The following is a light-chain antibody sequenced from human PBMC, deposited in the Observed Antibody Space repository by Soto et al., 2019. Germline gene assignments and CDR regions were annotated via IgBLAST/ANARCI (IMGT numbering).Light chain of an antibody. J-gene: IGKJ5*01. CDR3: QQYGSTPAT. Sequence: DIVLTQSPATLSLSPGERATLSCRASQSVTSNYLAWYQQKRGQAPRLLIHGASSRATGIPHRFRASGSGTDFTLPISRLEPEDFAVYYCQQYGSTPATFGQATRLEIQ. CDR1: QSVTSNY. CDR2: GAS. V-gene: IGKV3-20*01.